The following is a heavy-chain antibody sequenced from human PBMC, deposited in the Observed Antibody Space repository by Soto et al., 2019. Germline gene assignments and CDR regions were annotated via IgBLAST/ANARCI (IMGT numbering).Heavy chain of an antibody. J-gene: IGHJ3*01. D-gene: IGHD1-1*01. V-gene: IGHV3-53*01. Sequence: GGSLRLSCAAFGLTVSGKKYVAWVRQAPGKGLEWVSALYDVDGSFYADSVKGRFTTSSDSSKTTVYLQMNGLRPDDTAVYYCASWHEREHAYDVWGQGTTVTV. CDR2: LYDVDGS. CDR1: GLTVSGKKY. CDR3: ASWHEREHAYDV.